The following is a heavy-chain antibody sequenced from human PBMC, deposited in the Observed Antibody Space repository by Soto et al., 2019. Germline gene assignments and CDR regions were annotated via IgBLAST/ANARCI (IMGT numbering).Heavy chain of an antibody. J-gene: IGHJ4*02. CDR3: ARGGGVYSVDY. V-gene: IGHV4-59*01. CDR1: GGSISSYY. CDR2: IYYSGIT. D-gene: IGHD2-15*01. Sequence: QVQLQESGPGLVKPSETLSLTCTVSGGSISSYYWSWIRQPPGKGLEWIGYIYYSGITDYNPSLKSRVTILVDTSQCKSFLKLTSVTDAATAVYYCARGGGVYSVDYWGQGTLVTVSS.